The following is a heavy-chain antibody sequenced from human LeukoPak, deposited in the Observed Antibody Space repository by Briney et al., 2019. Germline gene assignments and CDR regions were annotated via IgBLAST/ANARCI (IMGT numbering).Heavy chain of an antibody. J-gene: IGHJ4*02. V-gene: IGHV3-23*01. CDR2: ISGSGGST. Sequence: QPGGSLRLSCAASGFTFSSYAMSWVRQAPGKGLEWVSAISGSGGSTYYADSVKGRFTISRDNSKNTLYLQVNSLRAEDTAIYSCAKDRLGYCSGGHCSSNVLFDSWGQGTLVTVSS. D-gene: IGHD2-15*01. CDR3: AKDRLGYCSGGHCSSNVLFDS. CDR1: GFTFSSYA.